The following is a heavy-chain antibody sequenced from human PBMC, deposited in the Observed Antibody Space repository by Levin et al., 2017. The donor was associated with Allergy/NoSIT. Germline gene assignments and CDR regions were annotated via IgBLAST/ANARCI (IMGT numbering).Heavy chain of an antibody. D-gene: IGHD3/OR15-3a*01. CDR1: GGSMSRYY. Sequence: QTLSLTCTVSGGSMSRYYWSWIRQPPGKGLEWIGYIYYSGSTTYNPSLRSRLTISVDMSKNQFSLKLISVTAADTAVYYCARGTWHFDYWGQGTLVTVSS. CDR3: ARGTWHFDY. CDR2: IYYSGST. V-gene: IGHV4-59*08. J-gene: IGHJ4*02.